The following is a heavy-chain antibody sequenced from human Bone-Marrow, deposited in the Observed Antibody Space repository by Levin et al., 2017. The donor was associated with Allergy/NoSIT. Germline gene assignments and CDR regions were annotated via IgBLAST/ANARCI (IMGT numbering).Heavy chain of an antibody. CDR2: IWYDGSNR. CDR1: GFNFGIYG. Sequence: AGGSLRLSCAASGFNFGIYGMHWVRQAPGKGLEWVAVIWYDGSNRYYGESVKGRFTISRDNSKNTLYLQMNSLRVEDTAAYFCSRDLFDRRHNDSTGAFDIWGHGTVVTVS. J-gene: IGHJ3*02. D-gene: IGHD7-27*01. CDR3: SRDLFDRRHNDSTGAFDI. V-gene: IGHV3-33*01.